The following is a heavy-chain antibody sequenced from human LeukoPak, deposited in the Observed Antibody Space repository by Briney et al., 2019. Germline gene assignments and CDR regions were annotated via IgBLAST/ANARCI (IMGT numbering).Heavy chain of an antibody. CDR2: ISGSGGST. Sequence: GGSLSLSCAASGFTFSSYAMSWVRQAPGKGLEWVSAISGSGGSTYYADSVKGRFTISRDNSKNPLYLQMNSLRAEDTAVYYCAKDKIRGWYRLSFWFDPWGQGTLVTVSS. CDR1: GFTFSSYA. J-gene: IGHJ5*02. D-gene: IGHD6-19*01. CDR3: AKDKIRGWYRLSFWFDP. V-gene: IGHV3-23*01.